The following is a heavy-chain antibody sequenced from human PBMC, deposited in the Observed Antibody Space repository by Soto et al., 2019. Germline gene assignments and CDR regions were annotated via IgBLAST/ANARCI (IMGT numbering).Heavy chain of an antibody. D-gene: IGHD3-3*01. CDR3: ARLTTLPNYDFWSDYPYYFDY. CDR2: IYYSGST. Sequence: PSETLSLTCTVSGGSISRSSYYWGWIRQPPGKGLEWIGSIYYSGSTYYNPSLKSRVTISVDTSKNQFSLKLSSVTAADTAVYYCARLTTLPNYDFWSDYPYYFDYWGQGTLVTVSS. J-gene: IGHJ4*02. V-gene: IGHV4-39*01. CDR1: GGSISRSSYY.